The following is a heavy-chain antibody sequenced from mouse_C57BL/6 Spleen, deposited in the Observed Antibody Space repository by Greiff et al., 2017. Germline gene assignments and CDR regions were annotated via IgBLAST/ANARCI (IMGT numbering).Heavy chain of an antibody. V-gene: IGHV2-6*03. Sequence: VQLKESGPGLVAPSQSLSITCTVSGFSLTSYGVHWVRQPPGKGLEWLVVIWSDGSTTYNSALKSRLSISKDNSKSQFFLKMNSLQTDDTAMYYCARDYYGSIYYAMDYWGQGTSVTVSS. CDR1: GFSLTSYG. J-gene: IGHJ4*01. D-gene: IGHD1-1*01. CDR3: ARDYYGSIYYAMDY. CDR2: IWSDGST.